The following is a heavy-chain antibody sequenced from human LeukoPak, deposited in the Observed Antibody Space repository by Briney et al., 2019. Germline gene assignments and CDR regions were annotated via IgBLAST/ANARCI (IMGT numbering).Heavy chain of an antibody. J-gene: IGHJ4*02. V-gene: IGHV3-23*01. Sequence: PGGSLRLSCAASGFTFSSYAMSWVRQAPGKGLEWVSAISGSGGSTYYADSVKGRFTISRDNSKNTLYLQMNSLRAEDTAVYYCAKGAILRFFRDSYYFDYWGQGTLVTVSS. CDR3: AKGAILRFFRDSYYFDY. CDR1: GFTFSSYA. CDR2: ISGSGGST. D-gene: IGHD3-3*01.